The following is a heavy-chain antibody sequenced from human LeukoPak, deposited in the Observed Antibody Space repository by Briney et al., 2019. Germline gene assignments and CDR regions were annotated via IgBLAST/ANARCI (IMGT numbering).Heavy chain of an antibody. CDR3: ARAFRYYMDV. Sequence: GGSLRLSCAASGFTFSSYEMNWVRQAPGKGLEWVSYISGTGATIYYADSVKGRLTISRDNAKNSVYLQLNSLRAEDTAVYYCARAFRYYMDVWGKGTTVTISS. CDR2: ISGTGATI. CDR1: GFTFSSYE. J-gene: IGHJ6*03. V-gene: IGHV3-48*03.